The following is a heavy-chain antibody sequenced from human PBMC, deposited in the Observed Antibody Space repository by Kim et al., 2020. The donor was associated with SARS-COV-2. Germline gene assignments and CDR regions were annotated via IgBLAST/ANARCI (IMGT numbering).Heavy chain of an antibody. J-gene: IGHJ4*02. CDR3: ASPRGTITTQYYFDN. D-gene: IGHD5-12*01. CDR1: GGSVSSSSYY. V-gene: IGHV4-39*01. Sequence: SETLSLTCTVSGGSVSSSSYYWGWIRQPPGKGPEWIGSIYYSGHTYYNPSLKSRVTISSDSSKNQFSLKLSSVTAADTAVYYCASPRGTITTQYYFDNWGQGTLVTVSS. CDR2: IYYSGHT.